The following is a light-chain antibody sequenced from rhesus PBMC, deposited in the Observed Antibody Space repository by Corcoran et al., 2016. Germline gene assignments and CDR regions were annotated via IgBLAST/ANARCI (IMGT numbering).Light chain of an antibody. V-gene: IGKV3-42*02. CDR1: QSVGST. Sequence: ETVMMQYPATLSLSPGERATLSCRASQSVGSTLAWSQRKPGQAPRLLIYYASSRATGIPDRFSGSWSGTEFTLTISSLEPEDVGIYYCQKYNDWPYSFGQGTKMEIK. CDR2: YAS. CDR3: QKYNDWPYS. J-gene: IGKJ2*01.